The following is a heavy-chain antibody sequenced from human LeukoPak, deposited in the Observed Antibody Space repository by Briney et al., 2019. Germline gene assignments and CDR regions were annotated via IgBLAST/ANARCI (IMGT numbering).Heavy chain of an antibody. Sequence: GGSLRLSCAASGFTFSSYSMNWVRQAPGKGLEWVSYISSSSSTIYYADSVKGRCTISRDNAKNSLYLQMNSLRAEDTAVYYCARGNRAGYSGYGVYYYYGMDVWGQGTTVTVSS. CDR2: ISSSSSTI. J-gene: IGHJ6*02. CDR1: GFTFSSYS. V-gene: IGHV3-48*01. CDR3: ARGNRAGYSGYGVYYYYGMDV. D-gene: IGHD5-12*01.